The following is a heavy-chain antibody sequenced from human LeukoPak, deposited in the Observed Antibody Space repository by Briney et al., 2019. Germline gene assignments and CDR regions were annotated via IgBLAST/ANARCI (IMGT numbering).Heavy chain of an antibody. D-gene: IGHD3-3*01. J-gene: IGHJ6*02. CDR3: ARDMRRYDFWSGYNTYYYYGMDV. V-gene: IGHV4-59*01. Sequence: SETLSITCTVSGGSISSYYWSWIRQPPGKGLEWIGYIYYSGSTNYNPSLKSRVTISVDTSKNQFSLKLSSVTAADTAVYYCARDMRRYDFWSGYNTYYYYGMDVWGQGTTVTVSS. CDR1: GGSISSYY. CDR2: IYYSGST.